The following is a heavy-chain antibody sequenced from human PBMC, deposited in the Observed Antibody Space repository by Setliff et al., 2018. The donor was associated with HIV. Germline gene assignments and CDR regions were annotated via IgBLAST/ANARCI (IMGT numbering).Heavy chain of an antibody. D-gene: IGHD3-22*01. V-gene: IGHV1-69*13. CDR3: ARGLYSNWVVTAPVFDY. CDR1: GGTFSTSG. CDR2: IIPIFGTA. J-gene: IGHJ4*02. Sequence: SVKVSCKASGGTFSTSGISWVRQAPGQGLEWMGGIIPIFGTANYAPKFQGRVTITADDSTKTAYVEFTSLRSDDTAIFYCARGLYSNWVVTAPVFDYWGQGTLVTVSS.